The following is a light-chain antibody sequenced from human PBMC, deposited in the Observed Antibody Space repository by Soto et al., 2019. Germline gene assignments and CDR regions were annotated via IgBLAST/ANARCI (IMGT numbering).Light chain of an antibody. J-gene: IGLJ1*01. V-gene: IGLV2-14*01. CDR1: SSDVGGYSR. CDR3: NSYTSSNTRV. Sequence: QSALTQPASVSGSPGQSITISCTGTSSDVGGYSRVSWYQHHPGKAPKLMIYEVSDRPSGASNRFSGSKSGNTASLTISGLQAEDEADYYCNSYTSSNTRVFGTGTKVTVL. CDR2: EVS.